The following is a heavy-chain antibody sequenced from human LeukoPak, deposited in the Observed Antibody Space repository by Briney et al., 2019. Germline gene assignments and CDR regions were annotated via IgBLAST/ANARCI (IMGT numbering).Heavy chain of an antibody. Sequence: SETLSLTCTVSGGSISSHYWSWIRQPPGKGLEWIGYIYYSGSTNYNPSLKSRVTISVDTSKNQFSLKLSSVTAADTAVYYCARHPRYYYGSGAPTGFDPWGQGTLITVSS. D-gene: IGHD3-10*01. CDR3: ARHPRYYYGSGAPTGFDP. CDR2: IYYSGST. J-gene: IGHJ5*02. CDR1: GGSISSHY. V-gene: IGHV4-59*08.